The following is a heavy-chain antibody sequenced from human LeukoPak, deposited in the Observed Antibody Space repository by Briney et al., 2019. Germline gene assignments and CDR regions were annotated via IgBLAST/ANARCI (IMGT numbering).Heavy chain of an antibody. Sequence: TLSLTCTVSDGSISRDNYYWNWIPQPAGKGLEWIVRIYNNAITNYNPSLRSRVTISVDTSKKQFSLTLSSVTAADTAVYYCERGYKSGWFHGYNWFDPWGQGTLVTVSS. D-gene: IGHD6-19*01. V-gene: IGHV4-61*02. CDR2: IYNNAIT. CDR1: DGSISRDNYY. CDR3: ERGYKSGWFHGYNWFDP. J-gene: IGHJ5*02.